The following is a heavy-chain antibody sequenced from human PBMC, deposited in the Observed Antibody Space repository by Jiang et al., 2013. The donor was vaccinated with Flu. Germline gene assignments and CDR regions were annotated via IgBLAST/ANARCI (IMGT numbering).Heavy chain of an antibody. V-gene: IGHV4-31*03. CDR3: ARDLSYDGFDY. Sequence: PGLVKPSQTLSLTCTVSGDSISSGGYYWTWIRQHPGKGLEWIGYIYYTGSTHYNPSLKSRVTISLDTSKNQFSLKLTSVTAADTAVYYCARDLSYDGFDYWGQGTLVTVSS. D-gene: IGHD5-12*01. J-gene: IGHJ4*02. CDR1: GDSISSGGYY. CDR2: IYYTGST.